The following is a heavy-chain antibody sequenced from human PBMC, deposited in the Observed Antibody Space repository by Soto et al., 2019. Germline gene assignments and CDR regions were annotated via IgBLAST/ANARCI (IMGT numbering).Heavy chain of an antibody. V-gene: IGHV4-39*01. CDR1: GGSISSSSYY. Sequence: QLQLQESGPGLVKPSETLSLTCTVSGGSISSSSYYWGWIRQPPGKGLEWIGSIYYSGSTYYNPSLKSRVTISVDTSKNQFSLKLSSVTAADTAVYYCARLGALSPPYYFDYWGQGTLVTVSS. CDR2: IYYSGST. CDR3: ARLGALSPPYYFDY. J-gene: IGHJ4*02.